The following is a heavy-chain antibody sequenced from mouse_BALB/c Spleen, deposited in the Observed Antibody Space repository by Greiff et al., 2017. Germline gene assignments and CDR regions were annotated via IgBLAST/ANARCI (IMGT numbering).Heavy chain of an antibody. J-gene: IGHJ2*01. CDR2: IYPGNSDT. CDR1: GYTFTSYW. D-gene: IGHD1-1*01. V-gene: IGHV1-5*01. Sequence: EVQLQQSGTVLARPGASVKMSCKASGYTFTSYWMHWVNQRPGQGLEWIGAIYPGNSDTSYNQKFKGKAKLTAVTSTSTAYMELSSLTNEDSAVYYWTRLDYYGSSHLFDYWGQGTTLTVSS. CDR3: TRLDYYGSSHLFDY.